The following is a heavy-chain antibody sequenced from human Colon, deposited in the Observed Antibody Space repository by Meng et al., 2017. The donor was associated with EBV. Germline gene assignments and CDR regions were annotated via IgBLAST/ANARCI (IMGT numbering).Heavy chain of an antibody. CDR3: VRLAGLPGYYFDV. Sequence: GPDLVNPSGPLSSTSRPLVGPITRGSPSWAWSPQPHGKGLDWFGTINYSGTTYSNPSLKSRITLSVDTSNNDFPLKMTSVTAADTALYYCVRLAGLPGYYFDVWGQGALVTVSS. D-gene: IGHD1-14*01. CDR1: VGPITRGSPS. J-gene: IGHJ4*02. CDR2: INYSGTT. V-gene: IGHV4-39*02.